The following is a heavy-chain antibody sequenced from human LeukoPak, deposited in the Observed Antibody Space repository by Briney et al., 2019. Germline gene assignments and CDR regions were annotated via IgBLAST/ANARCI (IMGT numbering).Heavy chain of an antibody. J-gene: IGHJ3*02. CDR1: GFTFDNYG. CDR2: INWNGGNT. CDR3: ARGMYPGDAFDI. V-gene: IGHV3-20*04. D-gene: IGHD1-1*01. Sequence: GGSLRLSCAASGFTFDNYGMSWVRQAPGKGLEWVSVINWNGGNTAYADSVKGRFTISRDNSKDSLYLQMNSLRAEDTALYYCARGMYPGDAFDIWGQGTMVTVSS.